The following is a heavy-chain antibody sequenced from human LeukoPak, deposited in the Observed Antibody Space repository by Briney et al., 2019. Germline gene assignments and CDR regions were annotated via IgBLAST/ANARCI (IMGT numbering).Heavy chain of an antibody. D-gene: IGHD3-10*02. Sequence: PGGSLRLSCAASGFTFSSYEMNWVRQAPGKGLEWVSYISSSGSTIYYADSVKGRFTISRDDAKNSLYLQMNSLRAEDTAVYYCAELGITMIGGVWGKGTTVTVSS. J-gene: IGHJ6*04. V-gene: IGHV3-48*03. CDR3: AELGITMIGGV. CDR1: GFTFSSYE. CDR2: ISSSGSTI.